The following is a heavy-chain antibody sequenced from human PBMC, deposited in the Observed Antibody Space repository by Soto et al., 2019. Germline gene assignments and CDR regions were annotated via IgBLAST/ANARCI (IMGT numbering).Heavy chain of an antibody. CDR2: ISGSGGST. CDR3: AGGIAAAGTLHYYYMDV. V-gene: IGHV3-23*01. CDR1: GFTFSSYA. D-gene: IGHD6-13*01. Sequence: GGSLRLSCAASGFTFSSYAMSWVRQAPGEGLEWVSAISGSGGSTYYADSVKGRFTISRDNSKNTLYLQMNSLRAEDTAVYYCAGGIAAAGTLHYYYMDVWGKGTTVTVSS. J-gene: IGHJ6*03.